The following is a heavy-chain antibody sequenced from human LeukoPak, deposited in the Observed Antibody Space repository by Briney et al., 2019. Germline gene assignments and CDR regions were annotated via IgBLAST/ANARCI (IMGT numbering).Heavy chain of an antibody. J-gene: IGHJ6*03. CDR1: GFTFSSYG. CDR3: AKFQRWDGYNFEGYYYYYYMDV. D-gene: IGHD5-24*01. V-gene: IGHV3-23*01. CDR2: ISGSGGST. Sequence: GGSLRLSCAACGFTFSSYGMSWVRQAPGKGLEWVSAISGSGGSTYYADSVKGRFTISRDNSKNTLYLQMNSLRAEDTAVYYCAKFQRWDGYNFEGYYYYYYMDVWGKGTTVTIPS.